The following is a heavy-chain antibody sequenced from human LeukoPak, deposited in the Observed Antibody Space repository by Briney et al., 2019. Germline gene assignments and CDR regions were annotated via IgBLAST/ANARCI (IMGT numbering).Heavy chain of an antibody. V-gene: IGHV3-72*01. CDR3: ARRAGAYSHPYDY. D-gene: IGHD4/OR15-4a*01. J-gene: IGHJ4*02. CDR1: GFTFSDHY. Sequence: GGSLRLSCAASGFTFSDHYMDWVRQAPGKGLEWVGRTRKKTNSYTTEYAASVKGRFTISRDDSKNSLYLQMNSLKAEDTAVYYCARRAGAYSHPYDYWGQGTLVTVSS. CDR2: TRKKTNSYTT.